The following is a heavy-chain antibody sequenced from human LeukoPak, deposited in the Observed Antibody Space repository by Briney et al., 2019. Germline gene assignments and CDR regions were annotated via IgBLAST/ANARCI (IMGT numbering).Heavy chain of an antibody. CDR1: GGSFSGYY. CDR3: ARVGRPWYSSSIDY. J-gene: IGHJ4*02. Sequence: SETPSLTCAVYGGSFSGYYWSWIRQPPGKGLEWIGEINHSGSTNYNPSLKSRVTISVDTSKNQFSLKLSSVTAADTAVYYCARVGRPWYSSSIDYWGQGTLVTVSS. V-gene: IGHV4-34*01. CDR2: INHSGST. D-gene: IGHD6-13*01.